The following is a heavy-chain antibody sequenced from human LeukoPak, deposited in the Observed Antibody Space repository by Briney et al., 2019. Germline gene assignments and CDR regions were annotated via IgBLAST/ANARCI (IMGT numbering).Heavy chain of an antibody. J-gene: IGHJ3*01. CDR2: TNPNSGGT. Sequence: GASVKVSCKASGYSFTGYYMHWVRQAPGQGLEWMGRTNPNSGGTNYAQKFQGRVTMTRDTSISTDYMELSGLRSDGTAVYYCASGGGSFGDVWGQGTMVTVSS. D-gene: IGHD2-15*01. V-gene: IGHV1-2*06. CDR3: ASGGGSFGDV. CDR1: GYSFTGYY.